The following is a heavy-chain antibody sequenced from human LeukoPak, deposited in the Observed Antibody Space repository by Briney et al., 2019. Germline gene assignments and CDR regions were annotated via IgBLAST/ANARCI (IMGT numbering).Heavy chain of an antibody. CDR3: ASCMITFGGVIVTYGMDV. V-gene: IGHV1-2*02. CDR1: GYTFTGYY. CDR2: INPNSGGP. D-gene: IGHD3-16*02. Sequence: ASVKVSCKASGYTFTGYYMHWVRQAPGQGVEWRGWINPNSGGPNYAQKFHGRVTMTRDTSISTAYMELSRLRSDDTAVYYCASCMITFGGVIVTYGMDVWGQGTTVTVSS. J-gene: IGHJ6*02.